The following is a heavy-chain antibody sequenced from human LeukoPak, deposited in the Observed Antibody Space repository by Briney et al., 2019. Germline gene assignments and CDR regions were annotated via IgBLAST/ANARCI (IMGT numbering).Heavy chain of an antibody. J-gene: IGHJ5*02. CDR1: GGSISSSSYY. CDR2: IYYSGST. CDR3: ARYFVVVVPAAIAENWFDP. V-gene: IGHV4-39*07. D-gene: IGHD2-2*01. Sequence: SETLSLTCTVSGGSISSSSYYWGWIRQPPGKGLEWIGSIYYSGSTYYNPSLKSRVTISVDRSKNQFSLKLSSVTAADTAVYYCARYFVVVVPAAIAENWFDPWGQGTLVTVSS.